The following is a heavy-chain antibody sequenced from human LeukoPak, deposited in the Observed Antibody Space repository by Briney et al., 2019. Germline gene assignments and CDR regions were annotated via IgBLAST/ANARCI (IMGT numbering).Heavy chain of an antibody. CDR2: ISGSGGST. CDR1: GFTFSSYG. V-gene: IGHV3-23*01. CDR3: AKVWTAYSDDYFDY. D-gene: IGHD3/OR15-3a*01. Sequence: GGSLRLSCAASGFTFSSYGMSWVRQAPGKGLECVSSISGSGGSTNHADPVKGRFTISRDNSKNTLYLQMNGLRAEDTAVYYCAKVWTAYSDDYFDYWGQGTLVTVSS. J-gene: IGHJ4*02.